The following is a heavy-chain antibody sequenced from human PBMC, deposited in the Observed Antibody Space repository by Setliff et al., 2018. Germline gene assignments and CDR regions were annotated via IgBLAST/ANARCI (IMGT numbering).Heavy chain of an antibody. Sequence: SVKVSCKASGGTFSSFAISWVRQAPGQGLEWMGRIIPISGTANYAQKFQGRVTITADKSTSTAYTELSSLRSEDTAVYYCARSRTGEYSSGWLNWFDPWGQGTLVTVSS. CDR1: GGTFSSFA. D-gene: IGHD6-19*01. J-gene: IGHJ5*02. CDR2: IIPISGTA. V-gene: IGHV1-69*06. CDR3: ARSRTGEYSSGWLNWFDP.